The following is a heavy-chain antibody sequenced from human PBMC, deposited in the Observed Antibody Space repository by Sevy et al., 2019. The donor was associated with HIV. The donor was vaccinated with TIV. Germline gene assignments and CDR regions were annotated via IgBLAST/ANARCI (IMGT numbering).Heavy chain of an antibody. Sequence: GGSLRLSCAASGFTFSSYWMHWVRQAPGKGLEWLANINQDGSTQYYAASVKGRFTISRDNAKNLVYLQMNTMRPEDTGLYYCARAIAAAAGFWGQGTLVTVSS. V-gene: IGHV3-7*01. CDR3: ARAIAAAAGF. CDR2: INQDGSTQ. J-gene: IGHJ4*02. CDR1: GFTFSSYW. D-gene: IGHD6-13*01.